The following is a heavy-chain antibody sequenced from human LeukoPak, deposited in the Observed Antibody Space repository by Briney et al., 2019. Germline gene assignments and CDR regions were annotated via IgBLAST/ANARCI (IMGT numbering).Heavy chain of an antibody. CDR2: INHSGST. Sequence: SETLSLTCAVYGGSFSGYYWSWIRQPPGKGLEWIGEINHSGSTNYNPSLKSRVTISVDTSKNQFSLKLSSVTAADTAVYYCARGRGIARRVFDYWGQGTLVTVSS. V-gene: IGHV4-34*01. CDR3: ARGRGIARRVFDY. D-gene: IGHD6-13*01. CDR1: GGSFSGYY. J-gene: IGHJ4*02.